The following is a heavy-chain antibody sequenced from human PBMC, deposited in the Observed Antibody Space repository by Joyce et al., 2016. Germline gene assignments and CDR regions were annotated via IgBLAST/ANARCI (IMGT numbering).Heavy chain of an antibody. CDR1: GYTFTSYG. D-gene: IGHD3-22*01. V-gene: IGHV1-18*01. Sequence: QVQVVQSGAEVKKSGASVKVSCKASGYTFTSYGISWVRQAPGQGLEWMGWISAYNGKTNYAQKFQGRATMTTDTSTSTAYMELRRLKSDDTAVFYCARAFSLYYDSSYFDYWGQGTLVTVSS. J-gene: IGHJ4*02. CDR2: ISAYNGKT. CDR3: ARAFSLYYDSSYFDY.